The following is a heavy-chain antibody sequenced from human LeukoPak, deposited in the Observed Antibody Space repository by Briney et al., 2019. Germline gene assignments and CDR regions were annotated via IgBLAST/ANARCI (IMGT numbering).Heavy chain of an antibody. J-gene: IGHJ4*02. CDR2: ISSSGSTI. D-gene: IGHD3-10*01. CDR1: GFTFSDYY. Sequence: GGSLRLSCAASGFTFSDYYMSWIRQAPGKGLEWVSYISSSGSTIYYADSVKGRFTISRDNAKNTLFLQMDSLRAEDTAVYYCATYPHPSGGYDSWTYAPFDYWGQGTLVTVSA. V-gene: IGHV3-11*04. CDR3: ATYPHPSGGYDSWTYAPFDY.